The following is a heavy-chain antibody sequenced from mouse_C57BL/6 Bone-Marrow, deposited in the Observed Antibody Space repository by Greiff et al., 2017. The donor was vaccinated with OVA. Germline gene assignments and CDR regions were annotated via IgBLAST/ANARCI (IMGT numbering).Heavy chain of an antibody. Sequence: QVQLQQSGPELVKPGASVKISCKASGYAFSSSWMNWVKQRPGKGLEWIGRIYPGDGDTNYNGKLKGKATLTADKSSSTAYMQLSSLTSEDSAVYFCARVGDYDDAMDYWGQGTSGTVSS. CDR2: IYPGDGDT. D-gene: IGHD2-4*01. CDR3: ARVGDYDDAMDY. CDR1: GYAFSSSW. V-gene: IGHV1-82*01. J-gene: IGHJ4*01.